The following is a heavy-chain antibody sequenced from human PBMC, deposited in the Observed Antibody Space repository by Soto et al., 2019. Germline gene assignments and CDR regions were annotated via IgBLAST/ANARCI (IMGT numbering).Heavy chain of an antibody. CDR3: AKGAYDSSGYFQYYFDY. V-gene: IGHV3-43*01. D-gene: IGHD3-22*01. J-gene: IGHJ4*02. Sequence: EVQLVESGGVVVQPGGSLRLSCAASGFTFDDYTMHWVRQAPGKGLEWVSLISWDGGTTYYADSVKGRFTISRDNSKYSLYLQMNSLRTEDTALYYCAKGAYDSSGYFQYYFDYWGQGTLVTVSS. CDR1: GFTFDDYT. CDR2: ISWDGGTT.